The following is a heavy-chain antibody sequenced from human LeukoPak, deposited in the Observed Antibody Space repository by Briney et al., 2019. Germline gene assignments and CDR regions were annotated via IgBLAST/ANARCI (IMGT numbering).Heavy chain of an antibody. CDR3: ARPYYDSSAPPYDY. Sequence: ASVKVSCKASGSTFTSYGISWVRQAPGQGLEWMGWISAYNGNTNYAQKLQGRVTMTTDTSTSTAYMELRSLRSDDTAVYYCARPYYDSSAPPYDYWGQGTLVTVSS. J-gene: IGHJ4*02. CDR1: GSTFTSYG. V-gene: IGHV1-18*01. CDR2: ISAYNGNT. D-gene: IGHD3-22*01.